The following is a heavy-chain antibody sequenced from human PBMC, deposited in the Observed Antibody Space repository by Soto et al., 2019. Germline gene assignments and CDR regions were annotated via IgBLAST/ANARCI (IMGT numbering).Heavy chain of an antibody. Sequence: EVQLVESGGGLVKPGGSLRLSCAASGFTFSNYSMTWVRQAPGKGLEWVSAIXXXXXKXSYADSVKGRFTISRDNAHXXXXXXXXXXXXXXXXXXXXXXXXDQWLLEIDYWGQGSLVTVAS. D-gene: IGHD6-19*01. CDR3: XXXXDQWLLEIDY. CDR2: IXXXXXKX. V-gene: IGHV3-21*01. J-gene: IGHJ4*02. CDR1: GFTFSNYS.